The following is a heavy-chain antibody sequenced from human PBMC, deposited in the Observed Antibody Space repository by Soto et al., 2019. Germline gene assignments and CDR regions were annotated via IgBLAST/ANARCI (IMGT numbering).Heavy chain of an antibody. CDR3: AKGGTANLIY. CDR1: GDSISNYY. V-gene: IGHV4-59*03. J-gene: IGHJ4*02. Sequence: PSETLSLTCIVSGDSISNYYWSWIRQPPGKGLEWIGYIYYTGNTNYNPSLKSRVTMSVDTSKNQFSLKLTSVTAADTAMYYCAKGGTANLIYWGQGTQVTVSS. CDR2: IYYTGNT. D-gene: IGHD1-7*01.